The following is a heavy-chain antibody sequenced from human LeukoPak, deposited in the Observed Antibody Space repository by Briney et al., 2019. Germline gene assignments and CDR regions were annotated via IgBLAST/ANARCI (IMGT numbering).Heavy chain of an antibody. CDR3: ASGPWFGELFY. Sequence: GGSLRLSCAASGFTFSTYWMSWVRQAPGKGLEWVANIKQDGSEKYYVDSVKGRFTISRDNAKNSLYLQMNSLRAEDTAVYYCASGPWFGELFYWGQGTLVTVSS. J-gene: IGHJ4*02. V-gene: IGHV3-7*02. CDR2: IKQDGSEK. D-gene: IGHD3-10*01. CDR1: GFTFSTYW.